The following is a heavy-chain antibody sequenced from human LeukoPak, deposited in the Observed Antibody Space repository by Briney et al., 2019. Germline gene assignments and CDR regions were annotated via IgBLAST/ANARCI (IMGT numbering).Heavy chain of an antibody. CDR1: GFTFSSYW. Sequence: GGSLRLSCAASGFTFSSYWMSWVRQAPGKGLEWVANIKEDGSEKYYVDSVKGRFTISRDNAKNSLYLQMNSLRAEDTAVYYCARDGLRVVTPFDYWGQGTLVTVSS. J-gene: IGHJ4*02. D-gene: IGHD4-23*01. V-gene: IGHV3-7*01. CDR3: ARDGLRVVTPFDY. CDR2: IKEDGSEK.